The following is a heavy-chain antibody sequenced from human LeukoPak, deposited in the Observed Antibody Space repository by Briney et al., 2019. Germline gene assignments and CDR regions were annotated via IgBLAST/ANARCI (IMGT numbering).Heavy chain of an antibody. J-gene: IGHJ4*02. Sequence: ASVKVSCKASGYTFTSYYMHWVRQAPGQGLEWMGIINPSGGSTSYAQKFQGRVTITADKSTSTAYMELSSLRSEDTAVYYCARGGGYYDILTGSRPPLDYWGQGTLVTVSS. V-gene: IGHV1-46*01. CDR1: GYTFTSYY. CDR2: INPSGGST. D-gene: IGHD3-9*01. CDR3: ARGGGYYDILTGSRPPLDY.